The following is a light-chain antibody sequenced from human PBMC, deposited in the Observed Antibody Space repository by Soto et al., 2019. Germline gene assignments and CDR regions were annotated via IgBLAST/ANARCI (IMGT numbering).Light chain of an antibody. CDR3: SSYTDRKHLV. CDR2: DVT. CDR1: SSDIGGYNS. V-gene: IGLV2-8*01. Sequence: QSVLTQSPSASGSPGQSVTISCTGTSSDIGGYNSVSWYQQHPGKAPKVMIYDVTKRPSGVPDRFSGSKSGNPASLTVSALQAEDEADYYCSSYTDRKHLVFGTGTKVTVL. J-gene: IGLJ1*01.